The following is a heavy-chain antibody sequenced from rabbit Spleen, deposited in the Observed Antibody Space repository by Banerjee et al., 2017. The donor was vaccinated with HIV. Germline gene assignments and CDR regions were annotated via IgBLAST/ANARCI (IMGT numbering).Heavy chain of an antibody. D-gene: IGHD1-1*01. CDR3: VRGASSSGYYSL. J-gene: IGHJ4*01. CDR1: GFDFSNCG. Sequence: QSLEESGGDLVKPGASLTLTCTASGFDFSNCGVSWVRQAPGKGLEWIGYIDAVFGTTYYARWVNGRFTISSHNAQNTLYLQLNSLTAADTATYFCVRGASSSGYYSLWGPGTLVTVS. V-gene: IGHV1S7*01. CDR2: IDAVFGTT.